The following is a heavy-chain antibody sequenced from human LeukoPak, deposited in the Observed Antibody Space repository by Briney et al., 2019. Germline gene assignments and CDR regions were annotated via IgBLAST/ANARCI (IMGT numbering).Heavy chain of an antibody. CDR2: IYYSGSA. Sequence: PSETLSLTCTVSGGSISRYYWSWIRQPPGKELEWIGYIYYSGSANYNPSLKSRVTISVDTSKNQFSLKLRSVTAADTAVYYCARDVGATNHAFDIWGQGTMVTVSS. CDR3: ARDVGATNHAFDI. J-gene: IGHJ3*02. V-gene: IGHV4-59*01. D-gene: IGHD1-26*01. CDR1: GGSISRYY.